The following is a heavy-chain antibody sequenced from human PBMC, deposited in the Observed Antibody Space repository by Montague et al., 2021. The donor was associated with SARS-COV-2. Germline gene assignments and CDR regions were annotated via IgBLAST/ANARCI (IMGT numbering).Heavy chain of an antibody. Sequence: PALVKPTQTLTLTCTFSGFSRSTSGMCVSWIRQPPGKALERLARIDWDDDKYYSTSLKTRLTISKDTSKNQVVLTMTNMDPVDTATYYCARTYYGGRPFDYWGQGTLVTVSS. J-gene: IGHJ4*02. V-gene: IGHV2-70*11. CDR1: GFSRSTSGMC. D-gene: IGHD4-23*01. CDR2: IDWDDDK. CDR3: ARTYYGGRPFDY.